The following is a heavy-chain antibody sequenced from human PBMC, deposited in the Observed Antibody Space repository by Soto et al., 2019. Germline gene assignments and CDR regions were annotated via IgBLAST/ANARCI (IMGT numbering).Heavy chain of an antibody. CDR1: GGSVSSGSYY. CDR3: AREQFCGGDCFNYYYYGRDV. CDR2: IYYSGST. V-gene: IGHV4-61*01. J-gene: IGHJ6*02. Sequence: SETLSLTCTVSGGSVSSGSYYWSWIRQPPGKGLEWIGYIYYSGSTNYNPSLKSRVTISVDTSKNQFSLKLSSVTAADTAVYYCAREQFCGGDCFNYYYYGRDVWGQGPTVTVSS. D-gene: IGHD2-21*02.